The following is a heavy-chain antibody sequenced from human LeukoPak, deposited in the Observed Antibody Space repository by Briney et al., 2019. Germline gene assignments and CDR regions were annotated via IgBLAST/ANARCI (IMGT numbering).Heavy chain of an antibody. Sequence: GGSLRLSCAASGFTFSSYAMSWVRQAPGKGLEWVSAISGSGGSTYYADSVKGRFTISRDNSENSLYLQMNTLRAEDTAVYYCARGENGIRAGFDIWGQGTMVTVSS. CDR1: GFTFSSYA. CDR2: ISGSGGST. V-gene: IGHV3-23*01. CDR3: ARGENGIRAGFDI. J-gene: IGHJ3*02. D-gene: IGHD1-1*01.